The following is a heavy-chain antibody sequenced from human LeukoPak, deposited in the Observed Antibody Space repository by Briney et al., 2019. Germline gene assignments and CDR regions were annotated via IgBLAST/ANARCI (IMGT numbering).Heavy chain of an antibody. J-gene: IGHJ4*02. V-gene: IGHV1-69*04. CDR2: IIPILGIA. D-gene: IGHD6-13*01. Sequence: ASVKVSCKASGGTFSSYAISWVRQAPGQGLEWMGRIIPILGIANYAQKFQGRVTITADKSTSTAYMELSSLRSEDTAVYYCARERDSSSQGVDYWGQGTLVTVSS. CDR3: ARERDSSSQGVDY. CDR1: GGTFSSYA.